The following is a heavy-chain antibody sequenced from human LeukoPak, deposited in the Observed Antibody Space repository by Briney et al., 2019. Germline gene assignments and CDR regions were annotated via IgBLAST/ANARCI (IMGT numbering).Heavy chain of an antibody. J-gene: IGHJ4*02. V-gene: IGHV3-23*01. CDR1: GFTFSSYA. D-gene: IGHD3-3*01. CDR2: ISGSGGST. Sequence: GGSLRLSCAASGFTFSSYAMSWVRQAPGKAPEWVSGISGSGGSTYYADSVKGRFTISRDNSKNTLYLQMNSLRAEDTAVYYCAKVDYDFWSGYSLFDYWGQGTLVTVSS. CDR3: AKVDYDFWSGYSLFDY.